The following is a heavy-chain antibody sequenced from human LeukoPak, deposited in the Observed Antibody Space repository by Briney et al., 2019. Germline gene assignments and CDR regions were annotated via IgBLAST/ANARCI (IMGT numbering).Heavy chain of an antibody. Sequence: SETLSLTCAVYGGSFSGYYWSWIRQPPGKGLEWIGEINRSGSTNYNPSLKSRVTISVDTSKNQFSLKLSSVTAADTAVYYCARKRALKLLSWFDPWGQGTLVTVSS. CDR3: ARKRALKLLSWFDP. J-gene: IGHJ5*02. V-gene: IGHV4-34*01. CDR2: INRSGST. D-gene: IGHD1-26*01. CDR1: GGSFSGYY.